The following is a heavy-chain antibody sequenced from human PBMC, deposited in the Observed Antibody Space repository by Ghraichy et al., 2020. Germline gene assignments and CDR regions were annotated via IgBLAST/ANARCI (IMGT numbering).Heavy chain of an antibody. Sequence: ESLNISCAASGFTFRSYSMNWVRQAPGKGLEWVSYISSSSSTIYYADSVKGRFTISRDNAKNSLYLQMNSLRDEDTAVYYCARDRDYGDYGRYYGMDVWGQGTTVTVSS. CDR2: ISSSSSTI. D-gene: IGHD4-17*01. CDR3: ARDRDYGDYGRYYGMDV. V-gene: IGHV3-48*02. CDR1: GFTFRSYS. J-gene: IGHJ6*02.